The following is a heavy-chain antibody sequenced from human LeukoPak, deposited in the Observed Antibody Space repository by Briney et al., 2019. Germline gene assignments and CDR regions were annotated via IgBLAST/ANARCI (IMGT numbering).Heavy chain of an antibody. CDR3: ARVVVVAANPEYYFDY. Sequence: PGGSLRLSCAASGFTFSDYYMSWIRQAPGKGLEWVSYISSSGSTIYYADSVKGRFTISRDNAKNSLYLQMNSLRVEDTAVYYCARVVVVAANPEYYFDYWGQGTLVTVSS. V-gene: IGHV3-11*01. CDR2: ISSSGSTI. CDR1: GFTFSDYY. D-gene: IGHD2-15*01. J-gene: IGHJ4*02.